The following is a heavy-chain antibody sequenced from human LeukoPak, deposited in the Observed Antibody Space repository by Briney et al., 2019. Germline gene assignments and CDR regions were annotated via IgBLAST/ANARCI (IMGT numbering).Heavy chain of an antibody. J-gene: IGHJ4*02. CDR2: IKQEENQK. CDR3: ARDHAYRADY. V-gene: IGHV3-7*01. Sequence: GVSLRLSCAASGFTFNNDWMFWLRQAPGKGREWVTNIKQEENQKYYAASVKGRFTIHRDNAKNSLYVQMSSLTPEDTAIYYCARDHAYRADYWGQGTLVTVSS. D-gene: IGHD2-2*01. CDR1: GFTFNNDW.